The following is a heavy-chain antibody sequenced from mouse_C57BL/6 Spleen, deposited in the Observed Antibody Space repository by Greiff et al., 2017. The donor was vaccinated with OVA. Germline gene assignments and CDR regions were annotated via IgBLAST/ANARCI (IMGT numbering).Heavy chain of an antibody. Sequence: QVQLQQPGAELVRPGTSVKLSCKASGYTFTSYWMHWVKQRPGQGLEWIGVIDPSDSYTNYNQKFKGKATLTVDTSSSTAYMQLSSLTSEDSAVYDCARGLLRSQAWFAYWGQGTLVTVSA. D-gene: IGHD1-1*01. CDR1: GYTFTSYW. V-gene: IGHV1-59*01. J-gene: IGHJ3*01. CDR3: ARGLLRSQAWFAY. CDR2: IDPSDSYT.